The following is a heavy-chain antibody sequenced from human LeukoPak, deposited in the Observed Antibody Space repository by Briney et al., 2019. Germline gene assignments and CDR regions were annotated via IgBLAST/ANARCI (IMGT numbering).Heavy chain of an antibody. CDR3: ARDYRVGCTGGACYPIAY. D-gene: IGHD2-8*02. V-gene: IGHV3-30*01. Sequence: GRSLRLSCAASGFTFSSHAMHWVRQAPGKGLEWVAVISYEGSNQYYADSVRGRFTISRDNSKNTLNLQMNSLRDEDTALYYCARDYRVGCTGGACYPIAYWGQGTLVTVSS. CDR1: GFTFSSHA. CDR2: ISYEGSNQ. J-gene: IGHJ4*02.